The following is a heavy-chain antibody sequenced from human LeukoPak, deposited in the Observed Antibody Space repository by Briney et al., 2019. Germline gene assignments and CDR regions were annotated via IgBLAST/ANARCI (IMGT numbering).Heavy chain of an antibody. CDR1: GFTFSSHL. V-gene: IGHV3-74*01. D-gene: IGHD1-14*01. CDR3: VRKFATGD. CDR2: VKSDGTAT. Sequence: GGSLRLSCAASGFTFSSHLMHWVRQAQGTGLVWVSSVKSDGTATNYAGSVKGRFTISRDNAKNTLYLQMNSLRVEDTAVYYCVRKFATGDWGQGTLVTVSS. J-gene: IGHJ4*02.